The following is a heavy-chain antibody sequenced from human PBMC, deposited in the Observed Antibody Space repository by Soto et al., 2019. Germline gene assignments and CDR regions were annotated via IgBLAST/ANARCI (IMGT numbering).Heavy chain of an antibody. CDR1: GGSISSGGYY. V-gene: IGHV4-31*03. Sequence: PSETLSLTCTVSGGSISSGGYYWSWIRQHPGKGLEWIGYIYYSGSTYYNPSLKSRVTMSVDTSENQFSLRLSSVTAADTAVYYCARKDSGYADYMDVWGQGTTVTVSS. D-gene: IGHD5-12*01. CDR2: IYYSGST. J-gene: IGHJ6*03. CDR3: ARKDSGYADYMDV.